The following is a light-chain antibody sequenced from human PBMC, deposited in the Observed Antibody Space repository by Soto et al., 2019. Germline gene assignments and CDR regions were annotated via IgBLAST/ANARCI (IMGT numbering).Light chain of an antibody. J-gene: IGKJ2*01. CDR2: DAS. V-gene: IGKV1-33*01. Sequence: DIQMTQSPTSLSASVGDRVTITCQASQDISDYLNWYQKKPGKAPKLLINDASKLETGVPSRFSGSGSGTHFTFTISSLQPEDIATYYCQQYVYTFGQGTKLEIK. CDR3: QQYVYT. CDR1: QDISDY.